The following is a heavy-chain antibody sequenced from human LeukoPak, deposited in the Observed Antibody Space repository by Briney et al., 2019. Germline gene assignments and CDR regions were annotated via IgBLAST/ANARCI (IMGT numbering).Heavy chain of an antibody. Sequence: SETLSLTCAVYGGSFSGYYWSWIRQPPGEGLEWIGEINHSGSTNYNPSLKSRVTISVDTSKNQFSLKLSSVTAADTAVYYCARARDGHKGHFDYWGQGTLVTVSS. CDR1: GGSFSGYY. D-gene: IGHD5-24*01. CDR2: INHSGST. CDR3: ARARDGHKGHFDY. V-gene: IGHV4-34*01. J-gene: IGHJ4*02.